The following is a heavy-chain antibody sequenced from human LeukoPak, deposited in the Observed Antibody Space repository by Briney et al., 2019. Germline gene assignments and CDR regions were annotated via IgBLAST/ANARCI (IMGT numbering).Heavy chain of an antibody. D-gene: IGHD1-14*01. CDR2: IKSKANSGTT. V-gene: IGHV3-15*01. J-gene: IGHJ3*01. Sequence: PGGSLRLPCAASGFTFGNAWMSWVRQAPGKGLEWVGRIKSKANSGTTDYAAPVKGRFTISRDDSKNTLYLQMNSLKTGDTAIYYCTTGLLGTWGQGTMVTVSS. CDR1: GFTFGNAW. CDR3: TTGLLGT.